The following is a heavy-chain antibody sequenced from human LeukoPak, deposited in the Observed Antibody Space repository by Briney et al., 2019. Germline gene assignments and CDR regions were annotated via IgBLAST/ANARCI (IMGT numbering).Heavy chain of an antibody. J-gene: IGHJ1*01. CDR1: GFTFGSYG. Sequence: GGSLRLSCAASGFTFGSYGMSWVRQAPGKGLEWVSYITPNADRTSYADSVEGRFTISRDNPRNTLYMQMNSLRDEDTAVYYCAIMHGYYDGSGYWVQWGQGTLVTVSS. V-gene: IGHV3-23*01. D-gene: IGHD3-22*01. CDR3: AIMHGYYDGSGYWVQ. CDR2: ITPNADRT.